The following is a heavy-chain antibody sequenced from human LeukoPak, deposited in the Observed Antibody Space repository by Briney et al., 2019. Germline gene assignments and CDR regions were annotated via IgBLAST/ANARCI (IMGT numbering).Heavy chain of an antibody. CDR2: ISGSGGST. D-gene: IGHD3-22*01. V-gene: IGHV3-23*01. CDR3: ARGPPLYDSSGLTLDY. CDR1: GFTFSSYG. Sequence: GGTLRLSCAASGFTFSSYGMSWVRQAPGKGLEWVSAISGSGGSTYYADSVKGRFTISRDNSKNTLYLQMNSLRAEDTAVYYCARGPPLYDSSGLTLDYWGQGTLVTVSS. J-gene: IGHJ4*02.